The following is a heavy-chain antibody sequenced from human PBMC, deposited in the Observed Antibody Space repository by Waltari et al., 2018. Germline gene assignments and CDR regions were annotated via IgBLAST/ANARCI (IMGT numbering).Heavy chain of an antibody. CDR1: GFSLSKDD. CDR3: AKDRSSDFYYGMDV. J-gene: IGHJ6*02. CDR2: MRYDGSTR. Sequence: QEHLLQSGVGVVHPGGSLRLSCEASGFSLSKDDRNWVRQAPGKGLEWVAVMRYDGSTRYYADSVKGRFTISRDNSKNTLHLQMNSLRAEDTALYYCAKDRSSDFYYGMDVWGQGTTVTVSS. V-gene: IGHV3-33*06. D-gene: IGHD3-10*01.